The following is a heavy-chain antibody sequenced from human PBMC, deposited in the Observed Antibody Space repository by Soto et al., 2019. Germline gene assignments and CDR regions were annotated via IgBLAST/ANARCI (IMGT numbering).Heavy chain of an antibody. CDR3: ARLYDGGFGDV. J-gene: IGHJ4*02. Sequence: QVQLQESGPGLVKPSETLSLTCAVSGYSISSGYYWGWIRQPPGKGLEWIGSIYHSGSTYYNPSLKSRVTISVDTSKNQFSLKLSSVTAADTAVYYCARLYDGGFGDVWGQGTLVTVSS. CDR1: GYSISSGYY. CDR2: IYHSGST. D-gene: IGHD3-10*01. V-gene: IGHV4-38-2*01.